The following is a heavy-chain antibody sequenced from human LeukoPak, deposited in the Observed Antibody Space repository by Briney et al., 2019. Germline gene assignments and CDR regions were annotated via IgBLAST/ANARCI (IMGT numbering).Heavy chain of an antibody. V-gene: IGHV5-51*01. D-gene: IGHD2-15*01. CDR2: VYPGDSDT. J-gene: IGHJ6*02. CDR3: ASHFKDRSYYYGMDV. Sequence: GESLKISCKGSGYSFTSYWIGWVRQMPGKGLEWMGIVYPGDSDTRYSPSFQGQVTISADKSISTAYLQWSSLKASDTAMYYCASHFKDRSYYYGMDVWGQGTTVTVSS. CDR1: GYSFTSYW.